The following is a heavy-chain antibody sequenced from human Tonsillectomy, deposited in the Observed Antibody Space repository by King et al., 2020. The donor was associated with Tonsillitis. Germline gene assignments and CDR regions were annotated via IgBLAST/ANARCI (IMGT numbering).Heavy chain of an antibody. V-gene: IGHV3-30*18. Sequence: QLVQSGGGVVQPGRSLRLSCAASGFTFSSSGIHWVRQAPGKGLEWVAVISHDGSDKYYADSVKGRFTISRDNSKDTLYLQMNSMRAEDTAVYYCAKDESSDFDYWGQGTLVTVSS. CDR3: AKDESSDFDY. J-gene: IGHJ4*02. CDR1: GFTFSSSG. CDR2: ISHDGSDK.